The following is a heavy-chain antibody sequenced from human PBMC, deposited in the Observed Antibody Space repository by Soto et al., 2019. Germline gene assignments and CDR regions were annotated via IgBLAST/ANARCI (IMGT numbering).Heavy chain of an antibody. CDR3: VRGTSDWRGMDY. CDR1: GFTFSTYC. Sequence: EVQLVESGGGLVQPGGALRLSCAASGFTFSTYCMHWVRHAPGTGLLWVSGTCRDMAATNYADSLKGRFTISRDDAKNTLYLQMNSLRVEDTAMYYCVRGTSDWRGMDYWGRGTLGTVSS. CDR2: TCRDMAAT. J-gene: IGHJ4*02. D-gene: IGHD6-19*01. V-gene: IGHV3-74*01.